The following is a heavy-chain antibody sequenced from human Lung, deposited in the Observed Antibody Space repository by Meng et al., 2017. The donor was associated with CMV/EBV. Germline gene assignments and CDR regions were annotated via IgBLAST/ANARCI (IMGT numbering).Heavy chain of an antibody. D-gene: IGHD1-26*01. J-gene: IGHJ5*02. V-gene: IGHV3-15*01. CDR1: GFTFSNAW. CDR2: IKSKTDGGTT. Sequence: GESXKISXAASGFTFSNAWMSWVRQAPGKGLEWVGRIKSKTDGGTTDYAAPVKGRFTISRDDSKNTLYLQMNSLKTEDTAVYYCTTGRDVGATTGPWGQGTLVTVSS. CDR3: TTGRDVGATTGP.